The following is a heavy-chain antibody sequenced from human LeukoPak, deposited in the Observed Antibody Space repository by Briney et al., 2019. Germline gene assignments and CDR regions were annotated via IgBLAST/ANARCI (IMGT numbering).Heavy chain of an antibody. Sequence: SETLSLTCAVYGGSFSGYCWSWIRQPPGKGLEWIGEINHSGSTNYNPSLKSRVTISVDTSKNQFSLKLSSVTAADTAVYYCARVDPIPYGDYVADYWGQGTLVTVSS. CDR3: ARVDPIPYGDYVADY. CDR2: INHSGST. J-gene: IGHJ4*02. CDR1: GGSFSGYC. V-gene: IGHV4-34*01. D-gene: IGHD4-17*01.